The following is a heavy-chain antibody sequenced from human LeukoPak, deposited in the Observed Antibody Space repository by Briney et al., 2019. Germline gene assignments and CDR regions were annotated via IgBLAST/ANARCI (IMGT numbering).Heavy chain of an antibody. Sequence: GGSLRLSCAGSGFTFDEHAMHWVRQAPGKGLEWVSGISWNSGSIAYADSVKGRFTISRDNAKNLLFLQMSSLRAADTALYYCVKGHCSSSSCFPNYYYYMDVWGTGTTVTVSS. CDR2: ISWNSGSI. J-gene: IGHJ6*03. CDR1: GFTFDEHA. V-gene: IGHV3-9*01. CDR3: VKGHCSSSSCFPNYYYYMDV. D-gene: IGHD2-15*01.